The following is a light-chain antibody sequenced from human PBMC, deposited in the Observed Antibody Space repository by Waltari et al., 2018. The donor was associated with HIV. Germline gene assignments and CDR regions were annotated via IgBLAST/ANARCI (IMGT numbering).Light chain of an antibody. J-gene: IGKJ1*01. CDR2: AAS. V-gene: IGKV1-39*01. CDR1: QNIGTN. CDR3: QQSYNTPQT. Sequence: DLQLPQYPSFLSAHVRDRVTLTCRASQNIGTNLNWYQQKPGRAPKLLIYAASRLQNIVPSRFSGRGSGTDFTLSISGLQSEDFATYHCQQSYNTPQTFGQGTKVEIK.